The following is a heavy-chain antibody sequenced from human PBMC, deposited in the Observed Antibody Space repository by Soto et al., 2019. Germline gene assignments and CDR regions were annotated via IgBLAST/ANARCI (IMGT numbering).Heavy chain of an antibody. V-gene: IGHV4-31*03. D-gene: IGHD3-3*01. CDR2: IYSSGSA. CDR3: ARVPATIFGVGRMNV. Sequence: QVQLQESGPGLVKPSQTLSLTCTVSGGSISSGGYYWSWVRQHSGKGLEWIGYIYSSGSAYYNSSRQSRVHKSIDTSKKQFSLKLNSLTDADTAVYYCARVPATIFGVGRMNVWGKGNTVTVSS. CDR1: GGSISSGGYY. J-gene: IGHJ6*04.